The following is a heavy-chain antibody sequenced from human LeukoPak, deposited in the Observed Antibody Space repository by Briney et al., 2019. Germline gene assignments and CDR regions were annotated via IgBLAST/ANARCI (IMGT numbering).Heavy chain of an antibody. CDR1: GGSITTSSYY. Sequence: SETLSLTCTVSGGSITTSSYYCGWVRQSPGKGLEWIARLYYSGTPYYTPSLKSRVTISADTSNNHFSLKLTSVTAADTAVYYCARHAGYYDFWSGYPFDYWGQGTLVTVSS. CDR2: LYYSGTP. J-gene: IGHJ4*02. D-gene: IGHD3-3*01. V-gene: IGHV4-39*01. CDR3: ARHAGYYDFWSGYPFDY.